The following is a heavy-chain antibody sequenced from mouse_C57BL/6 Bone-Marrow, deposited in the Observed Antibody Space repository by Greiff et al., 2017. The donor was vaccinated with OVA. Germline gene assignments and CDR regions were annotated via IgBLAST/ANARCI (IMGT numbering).Heavy chain of an antibody. D-gene: IGHD1-1*01. Sequence: VQLQQSGAELVRPGASVKLSCTASGFNIKDDYMHWVKQRPEQGLEWIGWIDPENGDTEYASKFQGKATITADTSSNTAYLQLSSLTSEDTAVYYCTTDYYGSMHWYFDVWGTGTTVTVSS. CDR3: TTDYYGSMHWYFDV. V-gene: IGHV14-4*01. CDR2: IDPENGDT. CDR1: GFNIKDDY. J-gene: IGHJ1*03.